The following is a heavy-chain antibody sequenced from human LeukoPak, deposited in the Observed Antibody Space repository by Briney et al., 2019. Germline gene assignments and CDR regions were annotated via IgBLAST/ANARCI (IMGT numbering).Heavy chain of an antibody. V-gene: IGHV4-34*01. D-gene: IGHD6-6*01. CDR2: INHSGST. Sequence: SETLSLTCAVYGGSFSGYYWSWIRQPPGKGLEWIGEINHSGSTNYNSSLKSRVTISVDTSKNQFSLKLSSVTAADTAVYYCARGRAWGAARPGFDYWGQGTLVTVSS. CDR1: GGSFSGYY. CDR3: ARGRAWGAARPGFDY. J-gene: IGHJ4*02.